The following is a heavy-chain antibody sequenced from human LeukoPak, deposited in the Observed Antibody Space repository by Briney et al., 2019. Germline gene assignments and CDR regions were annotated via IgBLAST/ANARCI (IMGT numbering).Heavy chain of an antibody. CDR1: GGSISSGGYY. CDR2: IYYSGST. V-gene: IGHV4-31*03. D-gene: IGHD1-1*01. CDR3: ARLDAPSSVYYYYGMDV. J-gene: IGHJ6*02. Sequence: SETLSLTCTVSGGSISSGGYYWSWIRQHPGKGLEWIGYIYYSGSTYYNPSLKSRVTISVDTSKNQFSLKLSSVTAADTAVYYCARLDAPSSVYYYYGMDVWGQGTTVTVSS.